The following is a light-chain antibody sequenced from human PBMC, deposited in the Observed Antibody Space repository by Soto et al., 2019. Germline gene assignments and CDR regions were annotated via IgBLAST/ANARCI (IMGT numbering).Light chain of an antibody. CDR3: QQLNSFPYT. V-gene: IGKV1-9*01. J-gene: IGKJ2*01. CDR2: AAS. CDR1: QGISSY. Sequence: DIQLTQSPSFLSASVVDRVTITCRASQGISSYLAWYQQKPGTAPKLLIYAASTLQSGVPSRFSGSRSGTEFTLTISSLQPEDFATYYCQQLNSFPYTFGQGTKLEIK.